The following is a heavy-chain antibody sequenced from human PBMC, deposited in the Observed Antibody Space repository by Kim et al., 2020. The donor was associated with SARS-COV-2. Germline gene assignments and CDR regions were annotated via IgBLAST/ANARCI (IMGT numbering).Heavy chain of an antibody. V-gene: IGHV4-34*01. J-gene: IGHJ4*02. CDR3: AAFGVVIIPMEDY. Sequence: YNPSLESRVTISVDTSKNQFSLKLSSVTAADTAVYYCAAFGVVIIPMEDYWGQGTLVTVSS. D-gene: IGHD3-3*01.